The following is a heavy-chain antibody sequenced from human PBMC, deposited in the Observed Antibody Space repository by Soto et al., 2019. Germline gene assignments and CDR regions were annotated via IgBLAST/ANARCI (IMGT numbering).Heavy chain of an antibody. D-gene: IGHD5-12*01. CDR2: TYYRSKWYN. CDR3: ARDGEDIVARIYSGMDV. CDR1: GDSVSSNSAA. J-gene: IGHJ6*02. V-gene: IGHV6-1*01. Sequence: SQTLSLTCAISGDSVSSNSAAWNWIRQSPSRGLEWLGRTYYRSKWYNDYAVSVKSRITINPDTSKNQFSLQLNSVTPEDTAVYYCARDGEDIVARIYSGMDVWGQGTTVTVFS.